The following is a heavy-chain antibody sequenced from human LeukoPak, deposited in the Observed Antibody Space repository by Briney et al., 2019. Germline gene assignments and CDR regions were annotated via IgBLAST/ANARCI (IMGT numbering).Heavy chain of an antibody. V-gene: IGHV1-69*13. Sequence: SVKVSCKASGGTFSSYAISWVRQAPGQGLEWMGGIIPIFGTANYAQKFQGRVTITADESTSTAYMELSSLRSEDTAVYYCAQGSSGYYSDPYFDYWGQGTLVTVSS. CDR2: IIPIFGTA. D-gene: IGHD3-22*01. J-gene: IGHJ4*02. CDR1: GGTFSSYA. CDR3: AQGSSGYYSDPYFDY.